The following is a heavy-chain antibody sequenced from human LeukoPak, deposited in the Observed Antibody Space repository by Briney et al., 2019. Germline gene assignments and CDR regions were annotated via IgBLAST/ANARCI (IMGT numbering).Heavy chain of an antibody. V-gene: IGHV3-21*01. Sequence: GSLRLSCAASGFTFSSYSMNWVRQAPGKGLEWVSSISSSSSYIYYADSVKGRFTISRDNAKNSLYLQMNSLRAEDTAVYYCARDGTLRNYYYYGMDVRGQGTTVTVSS. CDR2: ISSSSSYI. J-gene: IGHJ6*02. D-gene: IGHD1-26*01. CDR1: GFTFSSYS. CDR3: ARDGTLRNYYYYGMDV.